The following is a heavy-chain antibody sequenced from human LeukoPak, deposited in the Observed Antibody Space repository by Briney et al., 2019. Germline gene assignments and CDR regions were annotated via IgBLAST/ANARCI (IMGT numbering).Heavy chain of an antibody. V-gene: IGHV3-7*01. CDR1: GFTFNSYW. CDR3: ARVSYSNYGAFDY. D-gene: IGHD4-11*01. J-gene: IGHJ4*02. Sequence: GGSLRLSCAASGFTFNSYWMSWVRQAPGKGLEWVANIKQDGSEKYYVDSVKGRFTISRDNAKNSLYLQMNSLRAEDTAVYYCARVSYSNYGAFDYWGQGTLVTVSS. CDR2: IKQDGSEK.